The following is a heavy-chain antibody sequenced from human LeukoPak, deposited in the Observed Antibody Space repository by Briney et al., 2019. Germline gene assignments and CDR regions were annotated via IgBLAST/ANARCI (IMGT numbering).Heavy chain of an antibody. CDR3: YGDYLDNNVY. Sequence: GASVKVSCKASGYTFTSYGISWVRRAPGQGLEWMGWISAYNGNTNYAQKLQGRVTMTTDTSTSTAYMELRSLRSDDTAVYYCYGDYLDNNVYWGQGTLVTVSS. V-gene: IGHV1-18*01. J-gene: IGHJ4*02. D-gene: IGHD4-17*01. CDR2: ISAYNGNT. CDR1: GYTFTSYG.